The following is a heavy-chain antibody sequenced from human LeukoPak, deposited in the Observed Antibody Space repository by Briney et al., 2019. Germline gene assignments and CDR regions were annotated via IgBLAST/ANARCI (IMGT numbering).Heavy chain of an antibody. D-gene: IGHD4-17*01. Sequence: GGSLRLSCAASGFTVSSNYMSWVRQAPGRGLEWVSVIYSGGSTYYADSVKGRFTISRDNSKNTLYLQMYSLRAEDTAVYYCARVDYGDYGFDYWGQGTLVTVSS. CDR2: IYSGGST. CDR1: GFTVSSNY. V-gene: IGHV3-66*01. CDR3: ARVDYGDYGFDY. J-gene: IGHJ4*02.